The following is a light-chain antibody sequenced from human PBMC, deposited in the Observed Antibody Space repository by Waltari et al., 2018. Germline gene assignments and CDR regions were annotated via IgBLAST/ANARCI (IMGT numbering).Light chain of an antibody. CDR1: SSDIGVYNY. CDR2: DGS. Sequence: QSALTQPASVSGSPGQSITISCFGTSSDIGVYNYVSWYQQYPGKPPKLMIYDGSKRPSGVAGRFAGSKSDNTASLTISGLRAEDEADYYCNSYTRKTASVVFGGGTKLTVL. V-gene: IGLV2-14*01. J-gene: IGLJ3*02. CDR3: NSYTRKTASVV.